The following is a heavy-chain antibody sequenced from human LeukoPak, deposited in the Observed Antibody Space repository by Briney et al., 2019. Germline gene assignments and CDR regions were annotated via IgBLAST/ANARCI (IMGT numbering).Heavy chain of an antibody. CDR1: GGTFSSYA. V-gene: IGHV1-69*13. CDR2: IIPIFGTA. CDR3: AREGSSGYPNWFDP. Sequence: SVKVSCKASGGTFSSYAISWVRQAPGQGLEWMGGIIPIFGTANYAQKFQGRVTITADESTSTAYMELSSLRSEDTAVYYCAREGSSGYPNWFDPWGQGTLVTVSS. J-gene: IGHJ5*02. D-gene: IGHD3-22*01.